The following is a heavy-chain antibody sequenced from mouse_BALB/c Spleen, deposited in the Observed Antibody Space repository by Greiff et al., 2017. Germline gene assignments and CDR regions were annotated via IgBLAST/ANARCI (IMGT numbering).Heavy chain of an antibody. D-gene: IGHD2-14*01. Sequence: QVQLQQSGAELVRPGASVTLSCKASGYTFTDYEMHWLKQTPVHGLEWIGAIDPETGGTAYNQKFKGKATLTADKSSSTAYMELRSLTSEDSAVYYCTRLGLRYDSSYYAMDYWGQGTSVTVSS. CDR2: IDPETGGT. V-gene: IGHV1-15*01. CDR3: TRLGLRYDSSYYAMDY. CDR1: GYTFTDYE. J-gene: IGHJ4*01.